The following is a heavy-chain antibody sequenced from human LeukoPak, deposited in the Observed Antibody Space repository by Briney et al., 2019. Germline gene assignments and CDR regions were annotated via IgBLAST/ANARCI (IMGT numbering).Heavy chain of an antibody. D-gene: IGHD3-22*01. CDR1: GFTVSDKY. Sequence: GGSLGLSCAPSGFTVSDKYMSCVRQAPGEGREWVSILYSYGSKDYEDSVEGRFTSSRDNSKNTLFFQMNSLRIEDTAVYYCAKSERLTMIGGWAPTFDSWGQGTLVTVSS. V-gene: IGHV3-66*01. J-gene: IGHJ4*02. CDR2: LYSYGSK. CDR3: AKSERLTMIGGWAPTFDS.